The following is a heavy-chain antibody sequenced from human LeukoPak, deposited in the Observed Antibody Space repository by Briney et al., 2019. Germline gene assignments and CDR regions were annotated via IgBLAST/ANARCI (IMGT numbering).Heavy chain of an antibody. CDR1: GFTFSSYA. D-gene: IGHD4-17*01. CDR2: ISGSGGST. J-gene: IGHJ4*02. Sequence: PGGSLRLSCAASGFTFSSYAMSWVRQAPGKGLEWVSAISGSGGSTYYADSVKGPFTISRDNSKNTLYLQMNSLRAEDTAVYYCATLGLTVTTYPDYWGQGTLVSVSS. CDR3: ATLGLTVTTYPDY. V-gene: IGHV3-23*01.